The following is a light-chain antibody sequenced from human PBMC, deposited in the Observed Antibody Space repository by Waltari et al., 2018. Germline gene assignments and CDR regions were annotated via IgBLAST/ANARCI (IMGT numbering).Light chain of an antibody. CDR3: QQYDISPWT. CDR1: QSVSSY. CDR2: DAS. Sequence: EIVLTQSPATLSLSPGERATLSCRASQSVSSYLAWYQQKPGQAPRLPIYDASNRATGIPARFSGSGSGTDFTLTISRLEPEDFAVYYCQQYDISPWTFGQGTKVEIK. V-gene: IGKV3-11*01. J-gene: IGKJ1*01.